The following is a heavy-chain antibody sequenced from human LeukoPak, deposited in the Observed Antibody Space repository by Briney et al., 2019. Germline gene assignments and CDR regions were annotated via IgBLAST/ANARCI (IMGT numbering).Heavy chain of an antibody. CDR1: GFTFSHSW. CDR2: IDGDGSII. D-gene: IGHD2-2*01. Sequence: PGGSLRLSCAASGFTFSHSWMHWVRQAPGKGLVWVSRIDGDGSIINYADSVKGRFTISRDNAKNTVFLQMNSLRAEDTAVYYCAKDPGVVPAHYFDYWGQGTLVTVSS. CDR3: AKDPGVVPAHYFDY. V-gene: IGHV3-74*01. J-gene: IGHJ4*02.